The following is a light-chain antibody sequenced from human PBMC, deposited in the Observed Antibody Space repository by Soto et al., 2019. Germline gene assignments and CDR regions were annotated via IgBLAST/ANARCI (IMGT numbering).Light chain of an antibody. CDR1: SSNIGGGYE. V-gene: IGLV1-40*01. Sequence: QSVLTQAPSVSGAPGQRINISCAGSSSNIGGGYEVHWYQQLPGTAPKLLIYDNNHRPSGVPDRFSGSKSGTSASLAITGLQAEDEADYYYQSYDSSLSASVFGGGTKLTVL. CDR2: DNN. J-gene: IGLJ3*02. CDR3: QSYDSSLSASV.